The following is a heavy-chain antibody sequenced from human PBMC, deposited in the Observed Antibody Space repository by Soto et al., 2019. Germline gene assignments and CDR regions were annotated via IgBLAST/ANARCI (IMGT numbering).Heavy chain of an antibody. CDR1: GGSFSGYY. Sequence: PSETLSLTCAVYGGSFSGYYWSWIRQPPGKGLEWIGEINHSGSTNYNPSLKSRVTISVDTSKNQFSLKLSSVTAADTAVYYCAKTRPRNGYYYYGMDVWGQGTTVTVSS. J-gene: IGHJ6*02. CDR3: AKTRPRNGYYYYGMDV. D-gene: IGHD6-6*01. CDR2: INHSGST. V-gene: IGHV4-34*01.